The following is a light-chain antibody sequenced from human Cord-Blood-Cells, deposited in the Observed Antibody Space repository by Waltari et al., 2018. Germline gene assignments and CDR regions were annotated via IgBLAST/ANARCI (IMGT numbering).Light chain of an antibody. J-gene: IGKJ1*01. Sequence: DIQMTQSPSTLSASVGDRVPITCRASQRISSWLAWYQQKPGKTPKLLSYKASSLESGVPSRFSGSGSGTEFTLTISSLQPDDFATYYCQQYNSYSWTFGQGTKVEIK. V-gene: IGKV1-5*03. CDR1: QRISSW. CDR3: QQYNSYSWT. CDR2: KAS.